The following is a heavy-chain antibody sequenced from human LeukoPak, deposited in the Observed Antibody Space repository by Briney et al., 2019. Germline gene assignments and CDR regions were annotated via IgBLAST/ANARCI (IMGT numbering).Heavy chain of an antibody. CDR3: ARDVSPNGVVDY. J-gene: IGHJ4*02. Sequence: PSETLSLTCTVSGGSISSGAYYWGWIRQPPGKGLEWTVSIYYSGSTYDNPSLKSRVTISVDTSRNQFSLKLSSVTAADTAVYYCARDVSPNGVVDYWGQGTLVTVSS. D-gene: IGHD2-8*01. V-gene: IGHV4-39*07. CDR1: GGSISSGAYY. CDR2: IYYSGST.